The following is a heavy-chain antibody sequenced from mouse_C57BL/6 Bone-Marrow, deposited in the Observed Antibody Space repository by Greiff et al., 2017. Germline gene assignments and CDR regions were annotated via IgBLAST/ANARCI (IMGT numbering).Heavy chain of an antibody. D-gene: IGHD2-1*01. CDR1: GYTFTDYY. CDR2: INPNNGGT. J-gene: IGHJ3*01. CDR3: ALYGNFAY. V-gene: IGHV1-26*01. Sequence: EVQLQQSGPELVKPGASVKISCKASGYTFTDYYMNWVTQSHGKSLEWIGDINPNNGGTSYNQKFTGKATLTVDKSSSTAYMELRSLTSEDSAVYYCALYGNFAYWGQGTLVTVSA.